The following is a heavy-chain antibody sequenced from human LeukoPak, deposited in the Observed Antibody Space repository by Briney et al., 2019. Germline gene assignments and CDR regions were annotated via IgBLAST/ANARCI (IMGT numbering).Heavy chain of an antibody. Sequence: PSETLSLTCTVSGGSVTRGAYSWTWIRQPVGKGLEWIGRIYTSGDTKYNPSLKSRVTISVGASNNQFSLKLTSVTAADTAVYYLGSGDHGAGRSVMRKWGHRTLVNLSS. V-gene: IGHV4-61*02. CDR2: IYTSGDT. CDR3: GSGDHGAGRSVMRK. CDR1: GGSVTRGAYS. D-gene: IGHD4/OR15-4a*01. J-gene: IGHJ4*01.